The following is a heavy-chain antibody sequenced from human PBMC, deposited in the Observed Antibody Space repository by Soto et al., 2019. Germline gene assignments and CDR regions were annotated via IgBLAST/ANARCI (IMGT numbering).Heavy chain of an antibody. J-gene: IGHJ4*02. CDR3: ATAFSGGKLDY. D-gene: IGHD2-15*01. CDR1: GGTFSSYA. CDR2: IIPIFGTA. V-gene: IGHV1-69*13. Sequence: SVNVSCKXSGGTFSSYAISWVRQAPGQGLEWMGGIIPIFGTANYAQKFQGRVTITADESTSTAYMELSSLRSEDTAVYYCATAFSGGKLDYWGQGTLVTVSS.